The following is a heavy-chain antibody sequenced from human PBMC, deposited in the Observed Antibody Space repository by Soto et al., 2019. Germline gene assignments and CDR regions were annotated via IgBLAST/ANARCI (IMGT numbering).Heavy chain of an antibody. CDR1: GFTFSSYA. V-gene: IGHV3-30-3*01. Sequence: GGSLRLSCAASGFTFSSYAMHWVRQAPGKGLEWVAVISYDGSNKYYADSVKGRFTISRDNSKNTLYLQMNSLRAEDTAVYYCARDSYYDFWSGYYTVGYWGQGTLVTVSS. D-gene: IGHD3-3*01. CDR3: ARDSYYDFWSGYYTVGY. CDR2: ISYDGSNK. J-gene: IGHJ4*02.